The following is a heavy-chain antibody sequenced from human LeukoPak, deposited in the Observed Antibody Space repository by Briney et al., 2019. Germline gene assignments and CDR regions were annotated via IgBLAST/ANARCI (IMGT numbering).Heavy chain of an antibody. J-gene: IGHJ3*02. Sequence: PGGSLRLSCAASGFTFRRNGMNWVRQAPGKGLEWVAVIWYDGSNKYYADSVKGRFTISRDNSKNTLDLQMNSLRAEDTAEYYCARGPVVGAIHDVFGMWGQGTMVIVSS. D-gene: IGHD1-26*01. CDR3: ARGPVVGAIHDVFGM. CDR1: GFTFRRNG. CDR2: IWYDGSNK. V-gene: IGHV3-33*01.